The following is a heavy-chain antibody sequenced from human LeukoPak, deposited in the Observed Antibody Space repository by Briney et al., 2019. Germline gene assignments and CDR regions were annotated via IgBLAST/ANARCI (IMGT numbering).Heavy chain of an antibody. Sequence: PGGSLRLSCAASGFTFSSFGMHWVRQAPGKGLEWVAVISYDGSNKYYAESVKGRFTISRDNSQNTLYLQMNSLRAEDTAVYYCAKDEGQWLAYFDYRGQGTLVTVSS. CDR1: GFTFSSFG. CDR3: AKDEGQWLAYFDY. CDR2: ISYDGSNK. D-gene: IGHD6-19*01. J-gene: IGHJ4*02. V-gene: IGHV3-30*18.